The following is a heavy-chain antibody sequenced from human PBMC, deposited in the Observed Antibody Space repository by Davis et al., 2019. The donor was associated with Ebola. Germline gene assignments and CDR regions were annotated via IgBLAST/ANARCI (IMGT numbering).Heavy chain of an antibody. V-gene: IGHV4-34*01. CDR3: ARRPYYYDSSGYLYYYYGMDV. CDR1: GGSFSGYY. Sequence: SETLSLTCAVYGGSFSGYYWSWIRQPPGKGLEWIGEINHSGSTNYNPSLKSRVTISVDTSKNQFSLKLSSVTAADTAVYYCARRPYYYDSSGYLYYYYGMDVWGQGTTVTVSS. CDR2: INHSGST. D-gene: IGHD3-22*01. J-gene: IGHJ6*02.